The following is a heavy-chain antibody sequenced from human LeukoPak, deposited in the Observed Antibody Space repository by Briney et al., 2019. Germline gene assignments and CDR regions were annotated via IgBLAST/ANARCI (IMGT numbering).Heavy chain of an antibody. CDR1: GYTFTSYG. Sequence: EASVKVSCKASGYTFTSYGISWVRQAPGQGLEWMGWISAYNGNTNYAQKLQGRVTMTTDTSTSTAYTELRSLRSDDTAVYYCARDPPSSGWFPYFDYWGQGTLVTVSS. V-gene: IGHV1-18*01. J-gene: IGHJ4*02. D-gene: IGHD6-19*01. CDR3: ARDPPSSGWFPYFDY. CDR2: ISAYNGNT.